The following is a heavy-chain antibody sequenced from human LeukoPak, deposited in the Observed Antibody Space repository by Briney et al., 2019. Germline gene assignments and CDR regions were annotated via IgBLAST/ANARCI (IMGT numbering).Heavy chain of an antibody. J-gene: IGHJ3*02. Sequence: SETLSLTCRVSGVSISIGSNYWGWIRQHGGKTLEWIGSIYSSGRTYYNSSLKSRVIQLIDTAKNHFTLNLSSVTAADTDVYYCARSDGYGLVGIWGQGTMVTVSS. V-gene: IGHV4-39*06. CDR1: GVSISIGSNY. CDR3: ARSDGYGLVGI. CDR2: IYSSGRT. D-gene: IGHD3-10*01.